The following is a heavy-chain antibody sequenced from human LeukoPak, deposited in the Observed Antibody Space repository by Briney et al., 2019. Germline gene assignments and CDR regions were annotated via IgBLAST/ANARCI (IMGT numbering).Heavy chain of an antibody. J-gene: IGHJ4*02. CDR2: MFYGGST. CDR3: VTTHSDNLTESYYFDY. Sequence: PSETLSLTCTVSGDSISSNNYYWGWVRQPPGKGLEWIGSMFYGGSTYSSPSLKSRVTISVDTSKTHFSLKLSSVNAADTAVYYCVTTHSDNLTESYYFDYWGQGTLVTVSS. CDR1: GDSISSNNYY. V-gene: IGHV4-39*02. D-gene: IGHD3-9*01.